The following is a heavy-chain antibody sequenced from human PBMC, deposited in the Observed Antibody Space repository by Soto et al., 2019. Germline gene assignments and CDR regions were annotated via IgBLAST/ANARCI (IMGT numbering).Heavy chain of an antibody. CDR3: ARQESSGWSRSNYYYGMDV. Sequence: PSETLSLTCTVSGGSISSSSYYWGWIRQPPGKGLEWIGSIYYSGSTYYNPSLKSRVTISVDTSKNQFPLKLSSVTAADTAVYYCARQESSGWSRSNYYYGMDVWGQGTTVTVS. J-gene: IGHJ6*02. V-gene: IGHV4-39*01. D-gene: IGHD6-19*01. CDR2: IYYSGST. CDR1: GGSISSSSYY.